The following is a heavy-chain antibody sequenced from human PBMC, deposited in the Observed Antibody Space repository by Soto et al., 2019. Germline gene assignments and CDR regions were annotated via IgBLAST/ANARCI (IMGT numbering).Heavy chain of an antibody. CDR3: SRVSGYGSKIYYYGMDV. V-gene: IGHV6-1*01. CDR1: GDSVSSNSAA. J-gene: IGHJ6*02. Sequence: PSQTLSLTCAISGDSVSSNSAAWNWVRQSPSRGLEWLGRTYYRSKWYKDYAASVKSRITINADTSKNHFSLQLNSVTPEDTAVYYCSRVSGYGSKIYYYGMDVWGQGSTVTVSS. CDR2: TYYRSKWYK. D-gene: IGHD6-13*01.